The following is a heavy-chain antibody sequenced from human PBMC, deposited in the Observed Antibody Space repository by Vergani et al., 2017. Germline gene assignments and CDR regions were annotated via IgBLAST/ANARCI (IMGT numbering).Heavy chain of an antibody. D-gene: IGHD3-22*01. CDR1: GFTFSSYG. CDR3: ARTYYYDSSGPPADY. Sequence: QVQLVESGGGVVQPGRSLRLSCAASGFTFSSYGMHWVRQAPGKGLEWVAVIWYDGSNKYYADSVKGRFTISRDNSKNTLYLQMNSLRAEDTAVYYCARTYYYDSSGPPADYWGQGTLVTVSS. J-gene: IGHJ4*02. CDR2: IWYDGSNK. V-gene: IGHV3-33*01.